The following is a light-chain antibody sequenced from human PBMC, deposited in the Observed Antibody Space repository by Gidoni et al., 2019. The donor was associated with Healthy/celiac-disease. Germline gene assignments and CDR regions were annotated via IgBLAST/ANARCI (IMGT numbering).Light chain of an antibody. CDR1: SSDVGGYNY. CDR2: EVS. J-gene: IGLJ3*02. CDR3: SSYTSSSTLLLV. Sequence: SALTPPVPVSGSPGQSITISCTGTSSDVGGYNYVSWYQQHPGKAPKLMIYEVSNRPSGVSNRFSGSKSGNTASLTISGLQAEDEADYYCSSYTSSSTLLLVFGGGTKLTVL. V-gene: IGLV2-14*01.